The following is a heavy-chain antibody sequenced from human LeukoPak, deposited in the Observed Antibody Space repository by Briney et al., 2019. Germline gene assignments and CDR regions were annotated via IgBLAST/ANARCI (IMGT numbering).Heavy chain of an antibody. V-gene: IGHV4-59*08. CDR1: GGSIYSYY. CDR3: ARHSRGYSNNLDAFDI. CDR2: IHYSGST. J-gene: IGHJ3*02. Sequence: SETLSLTCTVSGGSIYSYYWSWIRQPPGKGLEWIGYIHYSGSTNYNPSLKSRVTISVDTSKNQFSLKLSSVTAADTAVYYCARHSRGYSNNLDAFDIWGQGTLVTVSS. D-gene: IGHD4-11*01.